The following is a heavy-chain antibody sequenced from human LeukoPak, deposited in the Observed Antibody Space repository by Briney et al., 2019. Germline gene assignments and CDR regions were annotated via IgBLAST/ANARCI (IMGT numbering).Heavy chain of an antibody. CDR2: IYDSGST. D-gene: IGHD2-21*02. CDR1: GGSIRSSYYY. J-gene: IGHJ6*02. CDR3: ARDRGDSNYYYYYGMDV. V-gene: IGHV4-39*07. Sequence: PSETLSLTCTVSGGSIRSSYYYWGWIRQPPGKGLEWIGSIYDSGSTYYNPSLKSRVTISVDTSKNQFSLKLSSVTAADTAVYYCARDRGDSNYYYYYGMDVWGQGTTVTVSS.